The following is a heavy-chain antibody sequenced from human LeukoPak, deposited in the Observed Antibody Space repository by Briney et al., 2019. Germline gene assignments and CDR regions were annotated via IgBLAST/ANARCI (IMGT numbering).Heavy chain of an antibody. CDR3: ARDPPAVRTNTYA. V-gene: IGHV3-66*01. CDR1: GFTVSNNY. J-gene: IGHJ5*02. Sequence: GGSLRLSCAASGFTVSNNYMNSVRHAAGKGLEWVSLIYSGGDTHYADSVKGRFTISRDSSKTTLYLQMNSLRAEDTAVYYCARDPPAVRTNTYAWGQGTLVTASS. CDR2: IYSGGDT. D-gene: IGHD4/OR15-4a*01.